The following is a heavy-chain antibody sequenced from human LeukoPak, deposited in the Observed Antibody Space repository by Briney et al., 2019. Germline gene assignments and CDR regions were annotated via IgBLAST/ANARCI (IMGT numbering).Heavy chain of an antibody. CDR2: IRQDGSEI. Sequence: PGGSLRLSCAASGFTFSNYWMSWVRQAPGKGLEWVANIRQDGSEIYYVDSVKGRFTISRDNAKNSLFLQMNSLRAEDTAVYYCAGDKIVGATYFDYWGQGTLVTVSS. J-gene: IGHJ4*02. D-gene: IGHD1-26*01. CDR3: AGDKIVGATYFDY. V-gene: IGHV3-7*01. CDR1: GFTFSNYW.